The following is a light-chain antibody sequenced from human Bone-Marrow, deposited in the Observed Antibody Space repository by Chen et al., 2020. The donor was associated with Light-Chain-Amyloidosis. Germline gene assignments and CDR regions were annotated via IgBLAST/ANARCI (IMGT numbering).Light chain of an antibody. Sequence: SYVLTQPSSVSVAPGQTATIACGGNNIGSTSVHWYQQTPGQAPLLVVYDDSDRPSGIPERLSGSNCGNTATLTISRVEAGEEADYYCQVWDRSSDRPVFGGGTKLTVL. V-gene: IGLV3-21*02. CDR1: NIGSTS. J-gene: IGLJ3*02. CDR3: QVWDRSSDRPV. CDR2: DDS.